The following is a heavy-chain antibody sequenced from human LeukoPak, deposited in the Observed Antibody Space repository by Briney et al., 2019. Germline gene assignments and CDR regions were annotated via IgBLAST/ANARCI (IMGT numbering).Heavy chain of an antibody. V-gene: IGHV3-74*01. CDR2: INRDGIST. CDR1: GFTFSGYW. J-gene: IGHJ5*02. CDR3: ARDAHCSSYSSCYPVLFDP. Sequence: GGSLRLSCAASGFTFSGYWMHWVRQAPGKGLVWVSRINRDGISTSYADSVKGRFTISRDNAKNTLYLQMNSLRAEDSAVYHCARDAHCSSYSSCYPVLFDPWGQGTLVTVSS. D-gene: IGHD2-2*01.